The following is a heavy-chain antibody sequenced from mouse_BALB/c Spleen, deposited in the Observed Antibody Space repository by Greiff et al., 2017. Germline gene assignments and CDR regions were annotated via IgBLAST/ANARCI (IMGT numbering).Heavy chain of an antibody. V-gene: IGHV5-17*02. Sequence: DVKLVESGGGLVQPGGSRKLSCAASGFTFSSFGMHWVRQAPEKGLEWVAYISSGSSTIYYADTVKGRFTISRDNPKNTLFLQMTSLRSEDTAMYYCARTGLYYGPTLYYAMDYWGQGTSVTVSA. J-gene: IGHJ4*01. CDR2: ISSGSSTI. CDR1: GFTFSSFG. CDR3: ARTGLYYGPTLYYAMDY. D-gene: IGHD1-2*01.